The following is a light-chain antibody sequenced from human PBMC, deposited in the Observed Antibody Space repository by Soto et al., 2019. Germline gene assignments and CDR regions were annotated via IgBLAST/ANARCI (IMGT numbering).Light chain of an antibody. CDR1: NIDVGGYNY. J-gene: IGLJ2*01. V-gene: IGLV2-8*01. CDR3: SSYAGNNNVI. Sequence: QSALTQPPSASGSPGQSVAISCTGTNIDVGGYNYVSWYQQYPGKAPKLMIYEVTKRPSGVPDRFSGSKSGNTASLTVSGLQAEDEADYYCSSYAGNNNVIFGAGTKLTVL. CDR2: EVT.